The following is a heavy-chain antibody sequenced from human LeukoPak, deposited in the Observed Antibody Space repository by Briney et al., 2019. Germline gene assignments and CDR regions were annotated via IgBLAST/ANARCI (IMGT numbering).Heavy chain of an antibody. CDR2: ISYDGSNE. J-gene: IGHJ4*02. CDR3: ARDLLSYYDILTGYYTAYYFDY. CDR1: GFTFSSYV. V-gene: IGHV3-30*04. D-gene: IGHD3-9*01. Sequence: GRSLRLSCAASGFTFSSYVMHWVRQAPGKGLEWVAIISYDGSNEYYADSVKGRFTISRDNSKNTLYLQMNSLRAADTAVYYCARDLLSYYDILTGYYTAYYFDYWGQGTLVTVSS.